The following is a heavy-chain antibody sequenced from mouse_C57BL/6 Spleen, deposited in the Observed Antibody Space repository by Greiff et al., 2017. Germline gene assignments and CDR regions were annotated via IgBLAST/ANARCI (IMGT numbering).Heavy chain of an antibody. D-gene: IGHD2-3*01. V-gene: IGHV3-1*01. CDR1: GYSITSGYD. CDR3: ARESYDGYYPWYFDV. CDR2: ISYSGST. Sequence: EVKLMESGPGMVKPSQSLSLTCTVTGYSITSGYDWHWIRHFPGNKLEWMGYISYSGSTNYNPSLKSRISITHDTSKNHFFLKLNSVTTEDTATYYCARESYDGYYPWYFDVWSTGTTVTVSS. J-gene: IGHJ1*03.